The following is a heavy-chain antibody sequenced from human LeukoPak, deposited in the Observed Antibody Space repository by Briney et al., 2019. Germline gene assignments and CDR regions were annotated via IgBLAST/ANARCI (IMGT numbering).Heavy chain of an antibody. D-gene: IGHD4-17*01. CDR1: GYSLTSGYY. V-gene: IGHV4-38-2*02. J-gene: IGHJ6*02. Sequence: PSETLSLTCTVSGYSLTSGYYWGWIRQPPGKGLEWIGSIYHSGSTFYNPSLKGRVTISVDPSKNQFSLKLSSVTAADTAVYYCAIGSTVTIMDVWGQGTTVTISS. CDR3: AIGSTVTIMDV. CDR2: IYHSGST.